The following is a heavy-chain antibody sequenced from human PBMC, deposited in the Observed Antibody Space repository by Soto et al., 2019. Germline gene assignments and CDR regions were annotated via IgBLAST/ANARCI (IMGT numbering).Heavy chain of an antibody. CDR2: IRSRAYGGTT. D-gene: IGHD3-10*02. CDR3: TTDLFGPEMRY. CDR1: GFTFSSYS. V-gene: IGHV3-49*04. J-gene: IGHJ4*02. Sequence: GGSLRLSCAASGFTFSSYSMNWVRQAPGKGLEWVAFIRSRAYGGTTQYAASVKGRFTISRDDSKNVAYLQMNSLETEDAAVYYCTTDLFGPEMRYWGQGTLFTVSS.